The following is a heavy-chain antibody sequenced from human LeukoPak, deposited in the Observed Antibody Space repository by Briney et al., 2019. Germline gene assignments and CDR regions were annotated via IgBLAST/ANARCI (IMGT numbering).Heavy chain of an antibody. CDR3: ARTLGYCSGGSCYDAFDI. D-gene: IGHD2-15*01. Sequence: SVKVSCKASGYTFTSYDINWVRQAPGQGLEWTGGIIPIFGTANYAQKFQGRVTITADKSTSTAYMELSSLRSEDTAVYYCARTLGYCSGGSCYDAFDIWGQGTMVTVSS. CDR2: IIPIFGTA. CDR1: GYTFTSYD. J-gene: IGHJ3*02. V-gene: IGHV1-69*06.